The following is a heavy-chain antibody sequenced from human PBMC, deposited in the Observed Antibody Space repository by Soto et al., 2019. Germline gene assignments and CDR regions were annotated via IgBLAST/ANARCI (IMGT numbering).Heavy chain of an antibody. J-gene: IGHJ4*02. V-gene: IGHV1-8*01. CDR3: EVTTGY. CDR2: VSPENSNA. Sequence: QVQVVQSRAEVKKPGASVKVSCKTSGYTFTDYDINWVRQAPGRGLEYMGWVSPENSNAGYAQQFRGRVSMTTNTIISTAYLELTDLRYEDKAVYYCEVTTGYWGQGTMVTVSS. D-gene: IGHD2-21*02. CDR1: GYTFTDYD.